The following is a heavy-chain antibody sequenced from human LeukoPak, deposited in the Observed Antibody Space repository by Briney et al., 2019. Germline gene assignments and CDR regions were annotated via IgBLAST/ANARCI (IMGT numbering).Heavy chain of an antibody. CDR2: IWYDGSNK. Sequence: PGGSLRLSCAASGFTFSSYGVHWVRQAPGKGLEWVAVIWYDGSNKYYADSVKGRFTISRDNSKNTLYLQMNSLRAEDTAVYYCARDFGSYRYITYYFDYWGQGTLVTVSS. CDR1: GFTFSSYG. D-gene: IGHD3-16*02. J-gene: IGHJ4*02. V-gene: IGHV3-33*01. CDR3: ARDFGSYRYITYYFDY.